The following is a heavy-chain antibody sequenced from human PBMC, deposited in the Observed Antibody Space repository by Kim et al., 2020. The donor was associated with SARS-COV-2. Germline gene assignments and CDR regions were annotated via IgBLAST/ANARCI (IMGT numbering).Heavy chain of an antibody. CDR2: IWYDGSNK. D-gene: IGHD6-13*01. J-gene: IGHJ4*02. Sequence: GGSLRLSCAASGFTFSSYGMHWVRQAPGKGLEWVAVIWYDGSNKYYADSVKGRFTISRDNSKNTLYLQMNSLRAEDTAVYYCASRLAAAGGGLDYWGQGTLVTVSS. CDR3: ASRLAAAGGGLDY. CDR1: GFTFSSYG. V-gene: IGHV3-33*01.